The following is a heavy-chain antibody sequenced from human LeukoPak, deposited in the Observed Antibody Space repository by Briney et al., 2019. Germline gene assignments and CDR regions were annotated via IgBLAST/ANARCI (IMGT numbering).Heavy chain of an antibody. Sequence: PGGSLRLSCAASGFTFSSYGMHWVRQAPGQGLEWVAFIRYDGSNKSYADSVKGRFTISRDNSKNTLYLQMNSLRAEDTAVYYCAKDHGSGWLYYFDYWGQGTLVTVSS. D-gene: IGHD6-19*01. CDR2: IRYDGSNK. CDR1: GFTFSSYG. CDR3: AKDHGSGWLYYFDY. V-gene: IGHV3-30*02. J-gene: IGHJ4*02.